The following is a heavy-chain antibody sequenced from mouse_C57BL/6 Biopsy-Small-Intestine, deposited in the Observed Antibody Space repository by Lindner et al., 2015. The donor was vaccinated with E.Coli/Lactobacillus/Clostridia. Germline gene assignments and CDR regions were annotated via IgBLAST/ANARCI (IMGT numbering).Heavy chain of an antibody. CDR3: ARDLLTLTLTTQGGY. CDR2: ISAYNGHT. Sequence: SVKVSCKASGYPFSDYGINWVRQAPGQGLEWMGWISAYNGHTTYLQKLQDRVTLTIDRSTSTAYMELRSLRADDTAVYYCARDLLTLTLTTQGGYWGQGTLVTVSS. V-gene: IGHV1-20*01. D-gene: IGHD1-3*01. CDR1: GYPFSDYG. J-gene: IGHJ4*01.